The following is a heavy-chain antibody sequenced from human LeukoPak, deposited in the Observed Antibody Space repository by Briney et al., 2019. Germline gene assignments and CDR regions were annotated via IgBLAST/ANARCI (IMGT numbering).Heavy chain of an antibody. J-gene: IGHJ6*02. CDR2: FYPSGGT. Sequence: KPSETLSLTCTVSGGSISSYHWSWIRQPAGKGLEWIGRFYPSGGTNYNPSVKSRVTMSVDTSKNQFSLNLCSVTAADTAVYYCARDRGSTSYYYGMDVWGQGTTVTVSS. CDR1: GGSISSYH. CDR3: ARDRGSTSYYYGMDV. D-gene: IGHD6-13*01. V-gene: IGHV4-4*07.